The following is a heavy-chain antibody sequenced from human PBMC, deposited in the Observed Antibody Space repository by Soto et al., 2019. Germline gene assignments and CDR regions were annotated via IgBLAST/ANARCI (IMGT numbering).Heavy chain of an antibody. V-gene: IGHV3-33*01. Sequence: PGGALRLSWSASGLTFSSYGMHWVRQAPGKGLEWVAVIWYDGSNKYYADSVKGRFTISRDNSKNTLYLQMNSLRAEDTAVYYCARDVGPKWLPIDWGQGTLVTVSS. CDR2: IWYDGSNK. D-gene: IGHD6-19*01. CDR1: GLTFSSYG. CDR3: ARDVGPKWLPID. J-gene: IGHJ4*02.